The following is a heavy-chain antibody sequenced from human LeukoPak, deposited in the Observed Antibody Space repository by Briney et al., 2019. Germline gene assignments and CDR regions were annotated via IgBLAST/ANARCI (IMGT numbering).Heavy chain of an antibody. J-gene: IGHJ4*02. V-gene: IGHV3-15*07. Sequence: GGSLRLSCAASGFTFDDYAMYWVRQAPGKGLEWVGRIRSKIDGGATDYAAPVKGRFTISRDDSKNTLYLQINSLKIEDTAMYYCYTSITDYWGQGTLVTVSS. D-gene: IGHD2-21*01. CDR3: YTSITDY. CDR1: GFTFDDYA. CDR2: IRSKIDGGAT.